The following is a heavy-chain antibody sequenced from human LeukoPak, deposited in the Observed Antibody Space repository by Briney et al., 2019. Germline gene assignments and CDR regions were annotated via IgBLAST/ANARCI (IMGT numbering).Heavy chain of an antibody. Sequence: GGSLGLSCAASGFTFSSYWMTWVRQAPGKGLEWVANIKQDGSEKYYVDSVKGRFTISRDYAKDSLYLQMDSLRAEDTAVYYCARVGGSGWFDYWGQGTLVTVSS. CDR1: GFTFSSYW. CDR3: ARVGGSGWFDY. D-gene: IGHD6-19*01. CDR2: IKQDGSEK. J-gene: IGHJ4*02. V-gene: IGHV3-7*01.